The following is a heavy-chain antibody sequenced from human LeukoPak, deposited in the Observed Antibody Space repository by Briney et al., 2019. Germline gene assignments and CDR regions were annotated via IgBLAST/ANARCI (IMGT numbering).Heavy chain of an antibody. J-gene: IGHJ4*02. D-gene: IGHD5-18*01. CDR3: AKVDTAMGGYFDY. Sequence: GGSLRLSCAASGFTFSSYAMSWVRQAPGKGLEWVSAISGSGGSTYYADSVEGRFTISRDNSKNTPYLQMNSLRAEDTAVYYCAKVDTAMGGYFDYWGQGTLVTVSS. V-gene: IGHV3-23*01. CDR1: GFTFSSYA. CDR2: ISGSGGST.